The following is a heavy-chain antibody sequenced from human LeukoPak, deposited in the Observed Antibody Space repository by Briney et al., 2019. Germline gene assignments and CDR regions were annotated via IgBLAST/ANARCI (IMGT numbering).Heavy chain of an antibody. CDR3: ATTIVVVVAAALGFDY. CDR2: ISGSGGST. D-gene: IGHD2-15*01. Sequence: GGSLRLSCAASGFTFSTYWMHWVRQAPGKGLEWVSAISGSGGSTYYADSVKGRFTISRDNSKNTLYLQMNSLRAEDTAVYYCATTIVVVVAAALGFDYWGQGTLVTVSS. CDR1: GFTFSTYW. J-gene: IGHJ4*02. V-gene: IGHV3-23*01.